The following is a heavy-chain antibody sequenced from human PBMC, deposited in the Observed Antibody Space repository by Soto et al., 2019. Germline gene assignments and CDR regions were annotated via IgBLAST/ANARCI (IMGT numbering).Heavy chain of an antibody. V-gene: IGHV4-34*01. D-gene: IGHD2-15*01. J-gene: IGHJ6*03. CDR2: IKHSGST. CDR1: GGSFSGYY. Sequence: QVQLQQWGAGLLKPSETLSLTCAVYGGSFSGYYWSWIRQPPGKGLEWIGEIKHSGSTNYNPSLKSRVTISVDTSKNQFSLKLSSVTAADTAVYYCARAVGVVAATYYYYYMDVWGKGTTVTVSS. CDR3: ARAVGVVAATYYYYYMDV.